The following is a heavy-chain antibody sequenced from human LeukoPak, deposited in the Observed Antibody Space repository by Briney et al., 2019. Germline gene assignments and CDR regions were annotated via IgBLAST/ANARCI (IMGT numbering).Heavy chain of an antibody. Sequence: SVKVSCKASGGTFSSYAISWVRPAPGQRLEWMGRIIPIFGTANYAQKFQGRVTITADKSTSTAYMELSSLRSEDTAVYYCARALYCSGGSCYYYFDYWGQGTLVTVSS. CDR1: GGTFSSYA. CDR3: ARALYCSGGSCYYYFDY. CDR2: IIPIFGTA. J-gene: IGHJ4*02. D-gene: IGHD2-15*01. V-gene: IGHV1-69*06.